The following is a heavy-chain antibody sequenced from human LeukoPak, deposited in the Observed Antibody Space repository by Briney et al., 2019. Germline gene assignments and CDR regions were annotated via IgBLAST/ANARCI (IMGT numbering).Heavy chain of an antibody. CDR3: ARDLQIPAYGYSVDY. V-gene: IGHV3-48*02. CDR1: GFTFSTYS. CDR2: ITSSSSNI. Sequence: PGGSLRLSCAASGFTFSTYSMNWVRQAPGKGLEWVSYITSSSSNIYYADSVKGRFTISRDNAKNSLYLQLNSLRDEDTAVYYCARDLQIPAYGYSVDYWGQGTLVTVSS. J-gene: IGHJ4*02. D-gene: IGHD2-2*01.